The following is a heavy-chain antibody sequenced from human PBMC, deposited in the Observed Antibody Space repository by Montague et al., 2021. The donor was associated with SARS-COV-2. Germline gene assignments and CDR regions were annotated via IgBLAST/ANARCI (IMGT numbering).Heavy chain of an antibody. CDR1: GXSISSSSYY. Sequence: ETLSLTCTVAGXSISSSSYYWGWIRQSPGRGLEWIGTVHHSEGSYYKRSLKSRVTISVDPSKNQFSLKLISVTAADTAAYYCARADVLSMVRGIIRGGCYFDYWGQGSLVIVSS. V-gene: IGHV4-39*07. D-gene: IGHD3-10*01. CDR2: VHHSEGS. J-gene: IGHJ4*02. CDR3: ARADVLSMVRGIIRGGCYFDY.